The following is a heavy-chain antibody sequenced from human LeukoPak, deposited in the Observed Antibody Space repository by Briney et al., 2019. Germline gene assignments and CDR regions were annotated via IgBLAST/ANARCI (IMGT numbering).Heavy chain of an antibody. D-gene: IGHD3-22*01. CDR1: GFTFSSYA. CDR3: ARDHLIVVLRYYFDY. V-gene: IGHV3-30*04. Sequence: GGSLRLSCTASGFTFSSYAMHWVRQAPGKGLEWVAVISYDGSNKYYADSVKGRFTISRDNSKNTLYLQMNSLRAEDTAVYYCARDHLIVVLRYYFDYWGQGTLVTVSS. CDR2: ISYDGSNK. J-gene: IGHJ4*02.